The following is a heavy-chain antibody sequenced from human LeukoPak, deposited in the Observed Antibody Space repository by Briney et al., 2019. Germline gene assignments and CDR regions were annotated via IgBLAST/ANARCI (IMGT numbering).Heavy chain of an antibody. D-gene: IGHD6-13*01. CDR3: ARGDRIAAAGMTYLDY. CDR2: IYSGGST. V-gene: IGHV4-4*07. CDR1: GASLNSYY. Sequence: SETLSLTCTVSGASLNSYYWSWIRQPAGKGLEWIGRIYSGGSTNYNPSLKSRVTISVDTSKNQFSLKLSSVTAADTAVYYCARGDRIAAAGMTYLDYWGQGTLVTVSS. J-gene: IGHJ4*02.